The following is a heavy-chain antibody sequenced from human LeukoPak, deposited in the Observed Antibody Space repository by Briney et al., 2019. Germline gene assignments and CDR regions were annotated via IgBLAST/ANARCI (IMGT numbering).Heavy chain of an antibody. CDR2: ISGSGGST. V-gene: IGHV3-23*01. D-gene: IGHD6-13*01. CDR3: AKDLIAAAGPGWFDP. Sequence: PGGSLRLSCAASGFTFSSYAMSWVRQAPGKGLEWVSAISGSGGSTYYADSVKGRFTISRDNSKNTLYLQMNSLRAEDTAVYYCAKDLIAAAGPGWFDPWGQGTLVTVPS. CDR1: GFTFSSYA. J-gene: IGHJ5*02.